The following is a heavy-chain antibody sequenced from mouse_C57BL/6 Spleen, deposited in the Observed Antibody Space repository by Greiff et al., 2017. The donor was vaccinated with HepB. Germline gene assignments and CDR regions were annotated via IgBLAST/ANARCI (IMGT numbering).Heavy chain of an antibody. V-gene: IGHV1-82*01. CDR3: AMYYYGSSLFDY. Sequence: VQLQQSGPELVKPGASVKISCKASGYAFSSSWMNWVKQRPGKGLEWIGRIYPGDGDTNYNGKFKGKATLTADKSSSTAYMQLSRLTSEDSAVYFCAMYYYGSSLFDYWGQGTTLTVSS. CDR2: IYPGDGDT. D-gene: IGHD1-1*01. CDR1: GYAFSSSW. J-gene: IGHJ2*01.